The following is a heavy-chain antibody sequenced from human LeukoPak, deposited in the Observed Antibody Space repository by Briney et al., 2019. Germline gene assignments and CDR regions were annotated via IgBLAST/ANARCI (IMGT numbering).Heavy chain of an antibody. CDR2: ISHDGNDQ. D-gene: IGHD2-2*01. V-gene: IGHV3-30*04. J-gene: IGHJ3*01. Sequence: PGGSLRLSCAASGFTFSTYEMHWVRQAPGKGLEWVAVISHDGNDQYYADSVKGRFTISRDNSKNALYLQMNSLRLEDTAVYYCARGRDCSRTSCFNAFDVWGQGTMAIVSS. CDR1: GFTFSTYE. CDR3: ARGRDCSRTSCFNAFDV.